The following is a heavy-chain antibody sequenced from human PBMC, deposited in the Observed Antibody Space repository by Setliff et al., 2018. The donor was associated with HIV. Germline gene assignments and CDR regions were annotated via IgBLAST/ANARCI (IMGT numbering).Heavy chain of an antibody. V-gene: IGHV1-69*04. CDR1: GYTFTGYY. Sequence: ASVKVSCKASGYTFTGYYMHWVRQAPGQGLDWMGRIIPILGVANYAQRFQGKVTITADKSTSTVYMELSSLRSEDTAVYYCARGKGVNPYALYSSGWYSDYWGQGTLVTVSS. J-gene: IGHJ4*02. D-gene: IGHD6-19*01. CDR2: IIPILGVA. CDR3: ARGKGVNPYALYSSGWYSDY.